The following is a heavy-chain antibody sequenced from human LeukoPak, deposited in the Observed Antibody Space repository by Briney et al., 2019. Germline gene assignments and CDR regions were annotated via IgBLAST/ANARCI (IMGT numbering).Heavy chain of an antibody. CDR2: ISYDGSNK. D-gene: IGHD5-12*01. V-gene: IGHV3-30*03. CDR3: VRAFGGYDSQRFYYNMDV. J-gene: IGHJ6*03. Sequence: GGSLRLSCAASGFTFSSYGMHWVRQAPGKGLEWVAVISYDGSNKYYADSVKGRFTISRDNSKDTLYLQMNSLRAEDTAVYYCVRAFGGYDSQRFYYNMDVWGKGTTVTVSS. CDR1: GFTFSSYG.